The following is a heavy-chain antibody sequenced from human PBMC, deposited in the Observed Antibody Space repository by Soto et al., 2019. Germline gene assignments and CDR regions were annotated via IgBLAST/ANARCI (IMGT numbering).Heavy chain of an antibody. D-gene: IGHD6-13*01. Sequence: QVQVVESGGGVVQPGRSLRLSCAASGFTFSNFGMQWGRQAPGKGLEWVASISYDGNLKYSADSVKGRFTISRDNSKNTLYLQMNSLRSEDTAVYYCARFCGPITAAVDFYWGKGTLISVSS. CDR3: ARFCGPITAAVDFY. CDR1: GFTFSNFG. CDR2: ISYDGNLK. J-gene: IGHJ4*02. V-gene: IGHV3-30*03.